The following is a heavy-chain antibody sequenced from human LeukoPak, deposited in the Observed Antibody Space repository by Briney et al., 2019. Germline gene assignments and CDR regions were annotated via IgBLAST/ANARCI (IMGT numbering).Heavy chain of an antibody. CDR3: TRVTAYYDYGMDV. Sequence: GGSLRLSCAASGFTFSNAWMSWVRQAPGKGQEWVGRIKSKSDYGTTDYAAPVKGRFTISRDDSKNTLYLQMNSLKTEDTAMYYCTRVTAYYDYGMDVWGQGTTVTVSS. V-gene: IGHV3-15*01. D-gene: IGHD2-21*02. CDR1: GFTFSNAW. J-gene: IGHJ6*02. CDR2: IKSKSDYGTT.